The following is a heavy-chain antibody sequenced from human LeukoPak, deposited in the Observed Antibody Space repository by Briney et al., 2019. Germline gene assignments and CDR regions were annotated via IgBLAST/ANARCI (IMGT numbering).Heavy chain of an antibody. Sequence: SVKVSCKASGGTFSSYAISWVRQAPGQGLEWMGGIIPIFGTANYAQKFQGRVTITADESTSTAYMELSSLRSEDTAVYYCARAKDRYYDSSGYYGSSSWGQGTLVTVSS. V-gene: IGHV1-69*13. J-gene: IGHJ4*02. CDR1: GGTFSSYA. D-gene: IGHD3-22*01. CDR2: IIPIFGTA. CDR3: ARAKDRYYDSSGYYGSSS.